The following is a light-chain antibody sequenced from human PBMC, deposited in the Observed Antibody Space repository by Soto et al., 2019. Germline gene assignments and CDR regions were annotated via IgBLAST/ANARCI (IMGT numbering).Light chain of an antibody. CDR3: SSYTSRSTYVV. Sequence: QSALTQPASLSGSPGQSITISCTGTSSDVGGYNYVSWYQQHPGKAPKLMIYDVSNRPSGVSNRFSGSKSGNTASLTISGLHAEDEADYYCSSYTSRSTYVVFGGGTKRTVL. V-gene: IGLV2-14*01. CDR2: DVS. J-gene: IGLJ2*01. CDR1: SSDVGGYNY.